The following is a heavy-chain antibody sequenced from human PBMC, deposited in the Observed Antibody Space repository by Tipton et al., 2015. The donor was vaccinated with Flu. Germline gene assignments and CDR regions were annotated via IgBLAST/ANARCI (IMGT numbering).Heavy chain of an antibody. Sequence: SLRLSCAISGLTFSTYAMHWVRQAPGKGLEWVSFISYNGKNIYYADSVKGRFTISRDDSKNTLALQMNSLRTEDTAIYYCAREPAPIGSPKSDAFDVWGQGTKVTVSS. V-gene: IGHV3-30*04. CDR1: GLTFSTYA. CDR3: AREPAPIGSPKSDAFDV. D-gene: IGHD3-10*01. J-gene: IGHJ3*01. CDR2: ISYNGKNI.